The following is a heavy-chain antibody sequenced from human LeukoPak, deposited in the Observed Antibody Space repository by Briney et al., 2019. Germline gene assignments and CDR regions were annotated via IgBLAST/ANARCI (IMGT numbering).Heavy chain of an antibody. V-gene: IGHV3-23*01. CDR3: AKDKVPDGKWDIDY. J-gene: IGHJ4*02. CDR1: GFTFRTYA. D-gene: IGHD1-26*01. CDR2: IGGDGLDT. Sequence: PGGSLRLSCAGSGFTFRTYAMSWVRQAPGKGLEWVSVIGGDGLDTYYADSVKGRFTISRDNSKNTVFLQMNSLRVEDTAVYYCAKDKVPDGKWDIDYWGQGTLVTVSS.